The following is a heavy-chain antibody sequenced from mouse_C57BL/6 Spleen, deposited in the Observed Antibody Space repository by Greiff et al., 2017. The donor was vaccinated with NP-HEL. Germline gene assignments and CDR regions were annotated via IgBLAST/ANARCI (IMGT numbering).Heavy chain of an antibody. D-gene: IGHD2-5*01. CDR1: GYTFTSYW. J-gene: IGHJ4*01. CDR3: AREGYSNPYYYAMDY. V-gene: IGHV1-55*01. CDR2: IYPGSGST. Sequence: QVQLQQPGAELVKPGASVKMSCKASGYTFTSYWITWVKQRPGQGLEWIGEIYPGSGSTNYNEKFKSKATMTVDTSSSTAYMQLSILTSEDSAVYYCAREGYSNPYYYAMDYWGQGTSVTVSS.